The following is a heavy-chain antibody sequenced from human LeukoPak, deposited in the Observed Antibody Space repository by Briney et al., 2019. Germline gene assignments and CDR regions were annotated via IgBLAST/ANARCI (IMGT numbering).Heavy chain of an antibody. Sequence: GGSLRLSCAASGFTFDDYAMHWVRQAPGKGLEWVSGIVESGGSTFYADSVKGRFTISRDNSKNTLYLQMKSLRAEDTALYYCAKDYSRWRGFDPGDHFDFWGQGTLVTVSS. V-gene: IGHV3-23*01. CDR1: GFTFDDYA. D-gene: IGHD4-11*01. J-gene: IGHJ4*02. CDR2: IVESGGST. CDR3: AKDYSRWRGFDPGDHFDF.